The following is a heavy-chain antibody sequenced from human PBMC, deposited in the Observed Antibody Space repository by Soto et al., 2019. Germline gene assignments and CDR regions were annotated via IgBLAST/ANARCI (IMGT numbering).Heavy chain of an antibody. Sequence: VQLVESGGGVVQPGRSLRLSCAASGFTFSSYAMHWVRQAPGKGLEWVAVISYDGSNKYYADSVKGRFTISRDNSKNTLYLQMNSLRAEDTAVYYCASMVVTATYYFDYWGQGTLVTVSS. CDR2: ISYDGSNK. CDR3: ASMVVTATYYFDY. D-gene: IGHD2-21*02. V-gene: IGHV3-30-3*01. CDR1: GFTFSSYA. J-gene: IGHJ4*02.